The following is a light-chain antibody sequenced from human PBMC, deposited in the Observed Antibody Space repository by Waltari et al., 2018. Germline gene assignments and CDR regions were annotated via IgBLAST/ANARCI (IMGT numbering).Light chain of an antibody. CDR2: EAS. J-gene: IGKJ1*01. CDR1: QSVSRT. Sequence: DIVLTQSPATLPLPPGARPTPSCRASQSVSRTLAWYQQKPGQAPRLLIYEASIRATGIPDRFSGSGSGTDFSLTISRLEPEDFAVYYCQKYGTLPATFGQGTKVEIK. V-gene: IGKV3-20*01. CDR3: QKYGTLPAT.